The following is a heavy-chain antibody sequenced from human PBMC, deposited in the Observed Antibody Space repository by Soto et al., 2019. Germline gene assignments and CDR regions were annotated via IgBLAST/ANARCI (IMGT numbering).Heavy chain of an antibody. D-gene: IGHD2-15*01. CDR2: TRNKANSYTT. Sequence: EVQLVESGGGLVQPGGSLRLSCAASGFTFSDHYMDWVRQAPGKGLEWVGRTRNKANSYTTEYAASVKGRFTISRDDSKNSLYLQMNSLKTEDTAVYYCARGGYCSGRSCHSDYYGMDVWGQGTTVTVSS. CDR3: ARGGYCSGRSCHSDYYGMDV. V-gene: IGHV3-72*01. CDR1: GFTFSDHY. J-gene: IGHJ6*02.